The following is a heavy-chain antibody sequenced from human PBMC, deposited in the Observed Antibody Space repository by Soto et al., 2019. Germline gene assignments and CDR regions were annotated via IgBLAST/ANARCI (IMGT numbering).Heavy chain of an antibody. Sequence: GGSLRLSCAASGFTFSSYAMSWVRQAPGKGLEWVSAISGSGGSTYYADSVKGRFTISRDNSKNTLYLQMNSLRAEDTAVYYCAKLGVLRYFDWLSEADYWGQGALVTVSS. CDR3: AKLGVLRYFDWLSEADY. CDR1: GFTFSSYA. D-gene: IGHD3-9*01. CDR2: ISGSGGST. J-gene: IGHJ4*02. V-gene: IGHV3-23*01.